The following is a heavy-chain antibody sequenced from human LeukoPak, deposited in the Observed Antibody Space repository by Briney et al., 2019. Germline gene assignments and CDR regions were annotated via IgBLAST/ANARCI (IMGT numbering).Heavy chain of an antibody. CDR3: ARLSTAVADFDP. V-gene: IGHV3-7*01. D-gene: IGHD6-19*01. CDR1: GFTFSSYW. Sequence: GGSLRLSCAASGFTFSSYWMSWVRQAPGKGLEWVANIKQDGSEKYYVDSVKGRFTISRDNAKNTLCLQMNSLRAEDTAVYYCARLSTAVADFDPWGQGTLVTVSS. J-gene: IGHJ5*02. CDR2: IKQDGSEK.